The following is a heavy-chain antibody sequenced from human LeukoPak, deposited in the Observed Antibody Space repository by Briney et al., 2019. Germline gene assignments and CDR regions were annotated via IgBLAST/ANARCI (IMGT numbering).Heavy chain of an antibody. J-gene: IGHJ3*02. V-gene: IGHV1-2*02. CDR2: TNPSNGGA. CDR1: GYTFSDYY. Sequence: PPASVKVSCKTSGYTFSDYYMHWVRQVPGQGLEWMGWTNPSNGGANYAQTFQGRVTMTRDTSISTAYMELSRLRSDDTAVYYCARGPGSRDAFDIWGQGTMVTVSS. CDR3: ARGPGSRDAFDI. D-gene: IGHD3-10*01.